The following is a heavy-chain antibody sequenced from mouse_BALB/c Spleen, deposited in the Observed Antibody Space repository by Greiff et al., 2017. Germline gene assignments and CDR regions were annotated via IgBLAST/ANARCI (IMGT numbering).Heavy chain of an antibody. J-gene: IGHJ3*01. Sequence: EVQLVESGGDLVKPGGSLKLSCAASGFTFSSYGMSWVRQTPDKRLEWVATISSGGSYTYYPDSVKGRFTISRDNAKNTLYLQMSSLKSEDTAMYYCARDDGYGEPAWFAYWGQGTLVTVSA. D-gene: IGHD2-3*01. V-gene: IGHV5-6*01. CDR3: ARDDGYGEPAWFAY. CDR2: ISSGGSYT. CDR1: GFTFSSYG.